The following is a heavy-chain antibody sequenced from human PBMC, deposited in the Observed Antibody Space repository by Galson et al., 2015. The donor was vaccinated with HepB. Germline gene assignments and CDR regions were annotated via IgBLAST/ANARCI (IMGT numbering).Heavy chain of an antibody. CDR1: GFTFSSYA. CDR3: AKLPPTRLVVVITYLFLY. V-gene: IGHV3-23*01. D-gene: IGHD3-22*01. J-gene: IGHJ4*02. Sequence: SLRLSCAASGFTFSSYAMSWVRQAPGKGLEWVSAISGSGGSTYYADSVKGRFTISRDNSKNTLYLQMNSLRAEDTAVYYCAKLPPTRLVVVITYLFLYWGQGTLVTVSS. CDR2: ISGSGGST.